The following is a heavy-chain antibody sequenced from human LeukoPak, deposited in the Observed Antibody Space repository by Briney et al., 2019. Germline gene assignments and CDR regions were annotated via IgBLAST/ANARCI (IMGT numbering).Heavy chain of an antibody. CDR1: GFTFSDHY. J-gene: IGHJ4*02. Sequence: GGSLRLSCAASGFTFSDHYMSWIRQAPGKGLEWVSYISTRSTTIKYADSVRGRFTIPRDNAQNSLYLQMNSLRAEDTAIYYCARESYPWYFDYWGQGTLVTVSP. D-gene: IGHD1-26*01. CDR3: ARESYPWYFDY. V-gene: IGHV3-11*01. CDR2: ISTRSTTI.